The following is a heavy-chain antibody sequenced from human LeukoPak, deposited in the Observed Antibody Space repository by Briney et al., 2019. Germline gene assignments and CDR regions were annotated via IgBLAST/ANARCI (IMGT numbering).Heavy chain of an antibody. CDR3: ARDQPSYDILTGYSIDY. V-gene: IGHV1-18*01. CDR2: ISAYNGNT. Sequence: GSSVKVSCKASGGTFSSYAISGVRQAPGQGLEWMGWISAYNGNTNYAQKLQGRVTMTTDTSTSTAYMELRSLRSDDTAVYYCARDQPSYDILTGYSIDYWGQGTLVTVSS. CDR1: GGTFSSYA. D-gene: IGHD3-9*01. J-gene: IGHJ4*02.